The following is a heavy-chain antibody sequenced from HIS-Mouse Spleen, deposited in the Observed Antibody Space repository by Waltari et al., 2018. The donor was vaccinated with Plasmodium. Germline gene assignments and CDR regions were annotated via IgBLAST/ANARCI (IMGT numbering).Heavy chain of an antibody. CDR2: INPNRGGT. V-gene: IGHV1-2*02. D-gene: IGHD3-16*01. Sequence: QVQLVQSGAEVKKPGASVKVSCKASGYTFTGYYMHWVRQAPGQGLEWIGGINPNRGGTNEAQKFQGRVTMTRDTSISTAYMELSRLRSDDTAVYYCARDSTYLSDYVWGSLDYWGQGTLVTVSS. CDR3: ARDSTYLSDYVWGSLDY. CDR1: GYTFTGYY. J-gene: IGHJ4*02.